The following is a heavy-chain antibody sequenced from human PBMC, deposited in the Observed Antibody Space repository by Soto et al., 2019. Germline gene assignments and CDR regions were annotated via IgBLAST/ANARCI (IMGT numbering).Heavy chain of an antibody. CDR3: ARVISSSSYYYYGMDV. Sequence: PGGSLRLSCAASGFTVSSNYMSWVRQAPGKGLEWVSVIYSGGSTYYADSVKGRFTISRDNSKNTLYLQMNSLRAEDTTVYYCARVISSSSYYYYGMDVWGQGTTVTVSS. J-gene: IGHJ6*02. V-gene: IGHV3-53*01. CDR2: IYSGGST. D-gene: IGHD6-6*01. CDR1: GFTVSSNY.